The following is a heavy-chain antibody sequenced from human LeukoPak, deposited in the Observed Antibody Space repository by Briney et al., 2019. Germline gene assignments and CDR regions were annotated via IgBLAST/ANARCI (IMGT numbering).Heavy chain of an antibody. CDR2: IYYSGST. D-gene: IGHD3-22*01. CDR1: GGSISSYY. V-gene: IGHV4-59*12. J-gene: IGHJ6*02. CDR3: ARGYYDSSGYPSGMDV. Sequence: SETLSLTCTVSGGSISSYYWSWIRQPPGKGLEWIGYIYYSGSTYYNPSLKSRVTISVDRSKNQFSLKLSSVTAADTAVYYCARGYYDSSGYPSGMDVWGQGTTVTVSS.